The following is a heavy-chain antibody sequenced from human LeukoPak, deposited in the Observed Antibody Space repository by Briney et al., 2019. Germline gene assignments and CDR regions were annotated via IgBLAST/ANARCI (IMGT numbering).Heavy chain of an antibody. CDR2: ISGSGGYT. Sequence: GGSLRLSCAASGFRFSNYAMSWVRQAPGKGLEWVSSISGSGGYTYYSHSVEGRFTISRDSSKNTLYLEMNNPRAEDTAVYYCAKDLGYSSSWYLLDYWGQGTLVTVSS. CDR1: GFRFSNYA. D-gene: IGHD6-13*01. J-gene: IGHJ4*02. CDR3: AKDLGYSSSWYLLDY. V-gene: IGHV3-23*01.